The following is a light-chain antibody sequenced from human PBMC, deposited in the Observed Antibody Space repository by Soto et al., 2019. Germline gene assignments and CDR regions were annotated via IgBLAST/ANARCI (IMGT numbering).Light chain of an antibody. CDR1: QGIRNS. CDR2: DAS. Sequence: DIQMTQSPSSLSASVGDRVTITCRASQGIRNSLTWFQQKPGKVPKSLIYDASRLQSGAPSRFSGSGSGTDFTLTISSLQPEDFATYYCQQYDDHPFTFGPGTTVDIK. J-gene: IGKJ3*01. V-gene: IGKV1-16*01. CDR3: QQYDDHPFT.